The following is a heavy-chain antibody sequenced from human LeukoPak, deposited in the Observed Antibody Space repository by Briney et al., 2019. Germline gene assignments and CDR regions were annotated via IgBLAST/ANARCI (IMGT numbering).Heavy chain of an antibody. CDR2: MNPNSGNT. D-gene: IGHD6-19*01. CDR1: GYTFTSCD. J-gene: IGHJ4*02. V-gene: IGHV1-8*01. Sequence: ASVKVSCKASGYTFTSCDINWVRQATGQGLEWMGWMNPNSGNTGYGQSFQGRITMARDISIGTAYMELSNLTSEDTAIYYCTRGSSGRRDNWGQGTLVTVSA. CDR3: TRGSSGRRDN.